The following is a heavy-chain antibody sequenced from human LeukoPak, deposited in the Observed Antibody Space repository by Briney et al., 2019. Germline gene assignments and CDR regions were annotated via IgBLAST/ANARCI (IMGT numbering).Heavy chain of an antibody. V-gene: IGHV3-13*01. CDR2: IGTAGDT. CDR1: GFTFSDYD. CDR3: ARVAKERVGGVYYFDY. J-gene: IGHJ4*02. D-gene: IGHD1-1*01. Sequence: PGVSLRLSCAASGFTFSDYDKHWVRQATGKGLEWVSAIGTAGDTYYTGSVKGRFTISRENAKNSFYLQMNSLRAGDTAVYYCARVAKERVGGVYYFDYWGQGTLVTVSS.